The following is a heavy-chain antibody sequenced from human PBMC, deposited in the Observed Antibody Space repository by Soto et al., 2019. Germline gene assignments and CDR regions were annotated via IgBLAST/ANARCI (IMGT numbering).Heavy chain of an antibody. V-gene: IGHV4-31*03. CDR3: ASRLYDTAETSVNRYDR. D-gene: IGHD3-16*01. Sequence: QVQLQESGPGLVKPSQTLSLTCTVSGGSINTGGYYWGWIRHLPGEGLEWIGHIFYTGTTYYNPSRRRRVNVSLDTSANKISLHMYSGTAADMAMCYCASRLYDTAETSVNRYDRWGQGILVTVSS. CDR1: GGSINTGGYY. CDR2: IFYTGTT. J-gene: IGHJ5*02.